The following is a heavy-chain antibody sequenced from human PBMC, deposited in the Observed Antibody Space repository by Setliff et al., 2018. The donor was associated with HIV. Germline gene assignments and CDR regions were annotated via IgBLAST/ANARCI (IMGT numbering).Heavy chain of an antibody. CDR1: GYSISSGYH. CDR3: ARRGGITTTVQGPPPFDF. D-gene: IGHD3-22*01. CDR2: VYSSGTT. J-gene: IGHJ4*02. V-gene: IGHV4-61*09. Sequence: LSLTCAVSGYSISSGYHWSWIRQPAGRGLEWIGHVYSSGTTSYKPSLKSRVTISLDASKNQFSLKLRSVTAADTAVYHCARRGGITTTVQGPPPFDFWGPGTLVTVSS.